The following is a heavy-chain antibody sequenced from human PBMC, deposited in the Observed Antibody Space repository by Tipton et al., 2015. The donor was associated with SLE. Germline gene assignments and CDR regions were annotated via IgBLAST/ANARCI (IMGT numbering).Heavy chain of an antibody. CDR2: INHRGIF. Sequence: TLSLTCAVYGGPFDNFYWTWIRQPPGKGLEWIGEINHRGIFNYNPSLKGRVTISVDTSKTHFSLNLTSVTAADTAVYYCAQAHLWGSYRYASDIWGQGTMVTVSS. CDR3: AQAHLWGSYRYASDI. J-gene: IGHJ3*02. V-gene: IGHV4-34*01. CDR1: GGPFDNFY. D-gene: IGHD3-16*02.